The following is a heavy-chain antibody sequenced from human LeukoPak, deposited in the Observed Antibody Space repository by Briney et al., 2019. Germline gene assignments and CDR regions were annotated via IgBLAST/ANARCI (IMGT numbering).Heavy chain of an antibody. D-gene: IGHD2-8*01. CDR3: ARGLTYGY. J-gene: IGHJ4*02. Sequence: GSLRLSCAASGFTVSSNYMSWVRQPPGKGLEWIGEINHSGSTNYNPSLKSRVTISVDTSKNQFSLKLSSVTAADTAVYYCARGLTYGYWGQGTLVTVSS. CDR2: INHSGST. CDR1: GFTVSSNY. V-gene: IGHV4-34*01.